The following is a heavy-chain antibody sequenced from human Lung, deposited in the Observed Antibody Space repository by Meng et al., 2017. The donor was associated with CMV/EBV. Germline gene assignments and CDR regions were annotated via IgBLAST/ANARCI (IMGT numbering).Heavy chain of an antibody. CDR2: VYWDDDK. Sequence: QITLKESGXTLVKXXXTLTLTCPFSGFSLRTSGVGVAWIRRPPGKALEWLALVYWDDDKRYRPSLRSRLTITKDTSKNQVVLLMTDMDPEDTGTYYCAHRPTDYGSKFDYWGQGTLVTVSS. CDR3: AHRPTDYGSKFDY. CDR1: GFSLRTSGVG. J-gene: IGHJ4*02. V-gene: IGHV2-5*02. D-gene: IGHD3-16*01.